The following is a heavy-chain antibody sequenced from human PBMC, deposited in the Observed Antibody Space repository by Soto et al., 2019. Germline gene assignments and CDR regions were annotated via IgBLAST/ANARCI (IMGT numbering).Heavy chain of an antibody. CDR1: GFTFSSYA. CDR3: AVQWLVVQPPFDY. D-gene: IGHD6-19*01. Sequence: QVQLVESGGGVVQPGRSLRLSCAASGFTFSSYAMHWVRQAPGKGLEWVAVISYDGSNKYYAASVKGRFTIFRDNSKNTLYLQMNSPRAEDTAVYYCAVQWLVVQPPFDYWGQGTLVTVSS. V-gene: IGHV3-30-3*01. CDR2: ISYDGSNK. J-gene: IGHJ4*02.